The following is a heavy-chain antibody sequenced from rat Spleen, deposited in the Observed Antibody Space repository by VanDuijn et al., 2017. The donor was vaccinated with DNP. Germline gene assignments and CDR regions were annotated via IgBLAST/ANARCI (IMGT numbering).Heavy chain of an antibody. CDR3: AKWETY. V-gene: IGHV2S12*01. J-gene: IGHJ2*01. CDR2: ISSGGST. D-gene: IGHD1-7*01. CDR1: GFSLTRDG. Sequence: QVQLKESGPGLVQPSQTLSLTCTVSGFSLTRDGVTWVRQPPGKGLEWIAAISSGGSTYYNSALKSRLSISRDTSKSQVFLKMNSLQTEDTAMYFCAKWETYWGQGVMVTVSS.